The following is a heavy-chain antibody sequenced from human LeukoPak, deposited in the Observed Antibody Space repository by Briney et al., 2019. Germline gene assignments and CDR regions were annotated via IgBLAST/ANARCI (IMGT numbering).Heavy chain of an antibody. J-gene: IGHJ6*02. D-gene: IGHD2-15*01. CDR3: ARDEVVAAPNYFGMVV. Sequence: GASVKVSCKASGYTFTSYDVNWVRQATGQGLERMGWMNPNSGNTGLAQKFQGRVTLTRDTSLSTAYMELSNLRSDDTAVYYCARDEVVAAPNYFGMVVWGQGATVSVSS. V-gene: IGHV1-8*01. CDR1: GYTFTSYD. CDR2: MNPNSGNT.